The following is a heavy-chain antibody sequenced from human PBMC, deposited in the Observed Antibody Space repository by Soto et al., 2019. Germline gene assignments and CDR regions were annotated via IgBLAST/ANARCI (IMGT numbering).Heavy chain of an antibody. Sequence: PSETLSLTCTVSGGSISSGDYYWSWIRQPPGKGLEWIGYIYYSGSTYYNPSLKSRVTISVDTSKNQFSLKLSSVTAADTAVYYCARTVASRPHRSLDPWGQGTLVTVSS. D-gene: IGHD4-17*01. CDR3: ARTVASRPHRSLDP. V-gene: IGHV4-30-4*01. CDR2: IYYSGST. J-gene: IGHJ5*02. CDR1: GGSISSGDYY.